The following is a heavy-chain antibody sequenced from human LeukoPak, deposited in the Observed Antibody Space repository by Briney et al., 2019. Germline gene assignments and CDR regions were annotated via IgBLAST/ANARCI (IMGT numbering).Heavy chain of an antibody. V-gene: IGHV4-59*01. CDR1: GGSISSYY. J-gene: IGHJ4*02. D-gene: IGHD4-17*01. CDR2: IYYSGST. Sequence: SETLSLTCTVSGGSISSYYWSWIRQPPGKGLEGIGYIYYSGSTNYNPSLKSRVTISVDTSKNQFSLKLSSVTAADTAVYYCARDKDHGDYFDYWGQGTLVTVSS. CDR3: ARDKDHGDYFDY.